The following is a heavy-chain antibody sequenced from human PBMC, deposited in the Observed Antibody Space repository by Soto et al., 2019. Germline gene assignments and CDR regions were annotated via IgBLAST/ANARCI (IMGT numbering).Heavy chain of an antibody. V-gene: IGHV4-59*01. CDR1: GGSISSYY. D-gene: IGHD3-9*01. CDR2: IYYSGST. J-gene: IGHJ4*02. CDR3: ARLGYYDILTGYQSYYFDF. Sequence: SETLSLTCTVSGGSISSYYWSWIRQPPGKGLEWIGYIYYSGSTNYNPSLKSRVTISVDTSKNQFSLKLSSVTAADTAVYYCARLGYYDILTGYQSYYFDFWGQGTLVTVSS.